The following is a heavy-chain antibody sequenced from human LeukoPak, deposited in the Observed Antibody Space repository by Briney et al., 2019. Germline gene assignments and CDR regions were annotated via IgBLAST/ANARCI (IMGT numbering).Heavy chain of an antibody. Sequence: GRSLRLSCAASGFTFSSYGMHWVRRAPGKGLEWVAVIWYDGSNKYYADSVKGRFTISRGNSKNTLYPQMNSLRAEGTAVYYCAREPEDYFDYWGQGTLVTVSS. V-gene: IGHV3-33*01. D-gene: IGHD1-14*01. J-gene: IGHJ4*02. CDR2: IWYDGSNK. CDR3: AREPEDYFDY. CDR1: GFTFSSYG.